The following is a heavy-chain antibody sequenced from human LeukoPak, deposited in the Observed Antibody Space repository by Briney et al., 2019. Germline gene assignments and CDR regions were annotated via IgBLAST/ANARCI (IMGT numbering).Heavy chain of an antibody. CDR1: GDSISNYY. D-gene: IGHD1-26*01. CDR3: ARGGTQTPHWYFDF. CDR2: ISDSGRT. V-gene: IGHV4-59*13. J-gene: IGHJ2*01. Sequence: KPSETLSLTCTVSGDSISNYYWNWVRQPPGKGLEWIGYISDSGRTNYSPSLKSRVTISVDTSKNQFSLRLSSVTAADTAVYYCARGGTQTPHWYFDFWGRGMLVNVSS.